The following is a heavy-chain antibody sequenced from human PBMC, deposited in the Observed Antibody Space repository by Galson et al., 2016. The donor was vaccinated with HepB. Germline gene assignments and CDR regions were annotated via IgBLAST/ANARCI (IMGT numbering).Heavy chain of an antibody. D-gene: IGHD3-10*01. CDR3: ARVLHSYPYGSGLTF. Sequence: SVKVSCKASGGTFGTYGISWVRQAPGQGLEWMGEIVPLHITANDAQNFQDRVTITADTATNTVYMELTRLRPEDTAIYYCARVLHSYPYGSGLTFWGQGTLVTVSS. V-gene: IGHV1-69*10. J-gene: IGHJ4*02. CDR2: IVPLHITA. CDR1: GGTFGTYG.